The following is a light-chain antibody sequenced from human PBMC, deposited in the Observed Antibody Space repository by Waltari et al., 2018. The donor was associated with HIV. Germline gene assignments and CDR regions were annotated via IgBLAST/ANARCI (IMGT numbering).Light chain of an antibody. J-gene: IGLJ1*01. Sequence: QSALTQPRSVSGSPGQSVTLSCTGTASHSGYFDYVSWYQQYPGKSPKFIIYVVFQRPSGVPDRFTASKSGITASLTISGLQDEDEADYYCCSYAGTYTYVFGSGTTVTVL. V-gene: IGLV2-11*01. CDR2: VVF. CDR1: ASHSGYFDY. CDR3: CSYAGTYTYV.